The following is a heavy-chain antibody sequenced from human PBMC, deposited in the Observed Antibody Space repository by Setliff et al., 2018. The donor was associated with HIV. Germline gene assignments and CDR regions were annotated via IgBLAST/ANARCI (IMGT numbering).Heavy chain of an antibody. CDR2: IRYDDTFK. CDR3: AKDLWGAVAGYLNYAFDI. J-gene: IGHJ3*02. V-gene: IGHV3-30*02. D-gene: IGHD6-19*01. Sequence: PGGSLRLSCAASGFTLNDYHMNWVRQAPGKGLEWVAFIRYDDTFKHYVDSVKGRFTISRDNSKNTLYLQMNSLRAEDTAVYYCAKDLWGAVAGYLNYAFDIWGQGTMVTVSS. CDR1: GFTLNDYH.